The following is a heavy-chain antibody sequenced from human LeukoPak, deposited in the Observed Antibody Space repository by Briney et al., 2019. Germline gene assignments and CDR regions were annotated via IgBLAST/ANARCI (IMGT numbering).Heavy chain of an antibody. CDR3: ARGGGSYPPPLYYFDY. V-gene: IGHV4-30-2*01. Sequence: SETLSPTSPVAAGSTSSGGYSWSWIRQPPGKGLEWIGYIYHSGSTYYTPTLKSQVTISVDRSKSQFSLKLRSVTAADTAVYYCARGGGSYPPPLYYFDYWGQGTLVTVSS. CDR1: AGSTSSGGYS. J-gene: IGHJ4*02. CDR2: IYHSGST. D-gene: IGHD1-26*01.